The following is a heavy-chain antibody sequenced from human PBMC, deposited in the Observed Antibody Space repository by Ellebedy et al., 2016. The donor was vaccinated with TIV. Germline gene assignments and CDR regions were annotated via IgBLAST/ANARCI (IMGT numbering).Heavy chain of an antibody. D-gene: IGHD6-13*01. J-gene: IGHJ3*02. CDR1: GYSFTSYW. Sequence: GESLKISCKGSGYSFTSYWIGWVRQMPGKGLEWMGIIYPGYSDTRYSPSFQGQVTISADKSIRTAYLQWSSLKASDTAMYYCARDTWYSSSWRTEGFDIWGQGTMVTVSS. CDR3: ARDTWYSSSWRTEGFDI. V-gene: IGHV5-51*01. CDR2: IYPGYSDT.